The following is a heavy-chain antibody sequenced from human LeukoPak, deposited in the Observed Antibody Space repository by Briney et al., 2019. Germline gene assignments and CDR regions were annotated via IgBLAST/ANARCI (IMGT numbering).Heavy chain of an antibody. Sequence: GRSLRLSCAASGFTFSSYGMHWVRQAPGKGLEWVAVIWYDGSNKYYADSVKGRFTISRDNSKNTLYLQMNSLRAEDTAVYYCAREKQIYGSSGYFDYWGQGTLVTVSS. CDR3: AREKQIYGSSGYFDY. CDR1: GFTFSSYG. J-gene: IGHJ4*02. V-gene: IGHV3-33*01. CDR2: IWYDGSNK. D-gene: IGHD3-22*01.